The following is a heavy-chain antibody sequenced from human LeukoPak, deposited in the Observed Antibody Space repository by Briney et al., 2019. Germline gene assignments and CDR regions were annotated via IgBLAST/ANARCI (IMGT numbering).Heavy chain of an antibody. J-gene: IGHJ4*02. CDR1: GFTFGSYG. CDR3: ARLRDDWMTTVTKGFDY. CDR2: INHSGST. V-gene: IGHV4-34*01. Sequence: GSLRLSCAASGFTFGSYGMSWVRQPPGKGLEWIGEINHSGSTNYNPSLKSRVTISVDKSKNQFSLKLSSVTAADTAVYYCARLRDDWMTTVTKGFDYWSQGTLVTVSS. D-gene: IGHD4-17*01.